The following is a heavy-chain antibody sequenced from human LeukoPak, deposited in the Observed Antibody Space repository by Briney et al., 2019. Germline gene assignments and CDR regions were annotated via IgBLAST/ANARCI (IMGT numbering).Heavy chain of an antibody. V-gene: IGHV4-59*01. CDR3: TRGYDIDV. J-gene: IGHJ6*02. CDR2: IYYTGTT. Sequence: SETLSLTCTVSGGSISNYYWSWIRQPPGKALEWIGYIYYTGTTKYNPSLKSRATISLDTSKNQFSLKLTSVTAADTALFFCTRGYDIDVWGQGTTVTVSS. CDR1: GGSISNYY.